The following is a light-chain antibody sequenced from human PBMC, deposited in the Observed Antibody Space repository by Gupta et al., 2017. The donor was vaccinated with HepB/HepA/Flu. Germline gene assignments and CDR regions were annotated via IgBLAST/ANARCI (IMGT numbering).Light chain of an antibody. J-gene: IGLJ2*01. CDR2: EDS. CDR3: QVWDSSRDRLL. CDR1: NIGSKS. Sequence: SYVLTQPPSVSVAPGKTARITCGGNNIGSKSVHWYQQKAGQAPVLVVYEDSDRPSGIPERFSGSNSGNTATLTISRVEAGDEADYSCQVWDSSRDRLLFGGGTKLTVL. V-gene: IGLV3-21*03.